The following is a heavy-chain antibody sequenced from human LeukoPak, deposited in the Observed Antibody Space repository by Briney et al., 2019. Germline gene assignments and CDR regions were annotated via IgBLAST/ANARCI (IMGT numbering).Heavy chain of an antibody. D-gene: IGHD6-13*01. J-gene: IGHJ4*02. Sequence: SETLSLTCTVSGGSISSRSYYWGWIRQPPGKGLEWIGSIYYGGSTYYNPSLKSRVSMSVDTSKNQFSLKLSSVTAADTAVYYCARRGGSSWSRDFDYWGQGTLVTVSS. V-gene: IGHV4-39*01. CDR2: IYYGGST. CDR3: ARRGGSSWSRDFDY. CDR1: GGSISSRSYY.